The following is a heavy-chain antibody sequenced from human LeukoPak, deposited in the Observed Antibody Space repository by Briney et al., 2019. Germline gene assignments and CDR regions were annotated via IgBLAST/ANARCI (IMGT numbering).Heavy chain of an antibody. J-gene: IGHJ4*02. V-gene: IGHV1-69*05. CDR1: GGTFSSYA. CDR2: IIPIFGTA. CDR3: ARRSSIFGVVTYFDY. Sequence: ASVKVSCKASGGTFSSYAISWVRQAPGQGLEWMGGIIPIFGTANYAQKFQGRVTITTDESTSTAYMELSSLRSEDTAVYYCARRSSIFGVVTYFDYWGQGTLVTVSS. D-gene: IGHD3-3*01.